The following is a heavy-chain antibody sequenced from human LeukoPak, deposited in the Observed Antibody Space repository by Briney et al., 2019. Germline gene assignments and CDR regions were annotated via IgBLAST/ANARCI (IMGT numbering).Heavy chain of an antibody. CDR2: ISSDGSDK. CDR1: GFTFSPHA. D-gene: IGHD5-24*01. Sequence: PGGSLRLSCAASGFTFSPHAMHWVRQAPGKGLKWVAVISSDGSDKYYADSVQGRFTISRDNSKNTLYLQMNSLRPEDTAMYYCARLMKRATIISAFEIWGQGTMVIVSS. J-gene: IGHJ3*02. CDR3: ARLMKRATIISAFEI. V-gene: IGHV3-30-3*01.